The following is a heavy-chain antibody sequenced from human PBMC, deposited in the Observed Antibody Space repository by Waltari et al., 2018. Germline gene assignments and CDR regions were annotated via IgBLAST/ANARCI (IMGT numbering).Heavy chain of an antibody. Sequence: EVQLVQSGAEVKKPGESLKISCTGSGHSFTGYWIGRVPQMPGKGLEWMGSIYPGDSDTRYSPSFQGQVTISADKSISTAYLQWSSLKASDTAMYYCARLEARFLELVVWGQGTTVTVSS. J-gene: IGHJ6*02. CDR1: GHSFTGYW. V-gene: IGHV5-51*01. D-gene: IGHD3-3*01. CDR2: IYPGDSDT. CDR3: ARLEARFLELVV.